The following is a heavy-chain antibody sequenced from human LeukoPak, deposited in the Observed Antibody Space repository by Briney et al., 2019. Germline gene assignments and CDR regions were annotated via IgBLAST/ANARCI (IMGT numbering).Heavy chain of an antibody. CDR1: GFTFTSSA. CDR2: IVVGSGNT. J-gene: IGHJ5*02. V-gene: IGHV1-58*01. D-gene: IGHD3-10*01. CDR3: AASQGPVLLYGPRGFDP. Sequence: SVKVSCKASGFTFTSSAVQWVRQARGQRLGWIGWIVVGSGNTNYAQKFQERVTITRDMSTSTAYMELSSLRSEDTAVYYCAASQGPVLLYGPRGFDPWGQGTLVTVSS.